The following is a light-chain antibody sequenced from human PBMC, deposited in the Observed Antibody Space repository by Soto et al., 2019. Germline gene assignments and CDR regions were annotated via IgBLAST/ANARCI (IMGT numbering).Light chain of an antibody. CDR2: GAS. CDR1: QSVSSN. CDR3: QQYNNWLGT. V-gene: IGKV3-15*01. Sequence: EIVMTQSPATLSVSPGERATLSCRASQSVSSNLAGYQQKPGQAPRLLIYGASTRATGIPARVSGSGSGTEFTLTISSLQSEDFAVYYCQQYNNWLGTFGQGTKVEIK. J-gene: IGKJ1*01.